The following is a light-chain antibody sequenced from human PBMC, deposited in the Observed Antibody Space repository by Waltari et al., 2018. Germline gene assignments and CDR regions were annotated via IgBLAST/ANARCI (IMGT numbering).Light chain of an antibody. Sequence: SYVLTQPPSVSVAPGKTARITCGGNHIGSKSVNWYQQKPGQAPVLVIYYDSDRPSGIPERFSGSNSGNTATLTISRVEAGDEADYYCQVWDSSSDHPYVFGTGTKVTVL. J-gene: IGLJ1*01. CDR1: HIGSKS. CDR3: QVWDSSSDHPYV. V-gene: IGLV3-21*04. CDR2: YDS.